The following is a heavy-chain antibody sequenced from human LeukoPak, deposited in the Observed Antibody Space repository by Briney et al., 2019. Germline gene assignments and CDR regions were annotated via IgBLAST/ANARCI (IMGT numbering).Heavy chain of an antibody. V-gene: IGHV4-4*07. J-gene: IGHJ3*02. CDR1: GGSISGYY. D-gene: IGHD1-7*01. CDR3: ARLITGTTTAFDI. Sequence: PSETLSLTCSVSGGSISGYYWTWIRQPAGKGPEWIGRVYTSGSTHYNPSLKTRLTMSVDTSKNQFSLKLSSVTAADTAVYYCARLITGTTTAFDIWGQGTMATVSS. CDR2: VYTSGST.